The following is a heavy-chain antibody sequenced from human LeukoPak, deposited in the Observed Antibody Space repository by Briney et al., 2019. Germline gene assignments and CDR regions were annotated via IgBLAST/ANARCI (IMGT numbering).Heavy chain of an antibody. J-gene: IGHJ4*02. CDR1: GYTFTSYY. CDR3: ARDPSGGTSYDY. CDR2: INPSGGST. Sequence: GASVKVSCKASGYTFTSYYMHWVRQAPGQGLEWMGIINPSGGSTSYAQKLQGRVTMTRDTSTSTVYMELSSLRSEDTAVYYCARDPSGGTSYDYWGQGTLVTVSS. V-gene: IGHV1-46*01. D-gene: IGHD2-15*01.